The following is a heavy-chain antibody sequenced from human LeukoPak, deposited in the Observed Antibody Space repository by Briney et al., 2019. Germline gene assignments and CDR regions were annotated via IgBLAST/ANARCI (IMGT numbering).Heavy chain of an antibody. J-gene: IGHJ3*02. CDR2: INHSGST. CDR1: GGSISSSSYY. V-gene: IGHV4-39*07. Sequence: SETLSLTCTVSGGSISSSSYYWGWIRQPPGKGLEWIGEINHSGSTNYNPSLKSRVTISVDTSKNQFSLKLSSVTAADTAVYYCARVQRRWSGAFDIWGQGTMVTVSS. D-gene: IGHD4-23*01. CDR3: ARVQRRWSGAFDI.